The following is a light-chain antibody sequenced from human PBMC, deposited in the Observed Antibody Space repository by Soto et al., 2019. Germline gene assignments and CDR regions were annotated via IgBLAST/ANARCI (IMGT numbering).Light chain of an antibody. CDR1: NSNIGRNT. Sequence: QSVLTQPPSASGTPGQRVTISCSRSNSNIGRNTVNWYQQFPGAAPNLLIHSDNERPSGVPDRFSGSRSGTSASLAISGLQSEDEADYYCAAWDESPNVPVFGGGTKLTVL. V-gene: IGLV1-44*01. J-gene: IGLJ3*02. CDR2: SDN. CDR3: AAWDESPNVPV.